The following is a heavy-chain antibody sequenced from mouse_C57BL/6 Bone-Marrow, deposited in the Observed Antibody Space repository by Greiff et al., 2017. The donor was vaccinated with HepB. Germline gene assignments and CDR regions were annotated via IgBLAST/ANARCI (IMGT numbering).Heavy chain of an antibody. D-gene: IGHD2-5*01. CDR1: GYTFTSYW. CDR3: ARHYSNLDY. CDR2: IYPGSGST. Sequence: QVHVKQPGAELVKPGASVKMSCKASGYTFTSYWITWVKQRPGQGLEWIGDIYPGSGSTNYNEKFKSKATLTVDTSSSTAYMQLSSLTSEDSAVYYCARHYSNLDYWGQGTTLTVSS. J-gene: IGHJ2*01. V-gene: IGHV1-55*01.